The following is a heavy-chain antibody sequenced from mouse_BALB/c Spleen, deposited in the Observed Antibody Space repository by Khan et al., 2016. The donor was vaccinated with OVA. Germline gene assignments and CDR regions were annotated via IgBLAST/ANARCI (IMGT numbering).Heavy chain of an antibody. J-gene: IGHJ4*01. D-gene: IGHD1-1*01. CDR2: IGPGSSNA. V-gene: IGHV1S41*01. CDR1: GYTFTSYW. CDR3: ARENYYGRSCDAMDY. Sequence: DLVKPGASVKLSCKASGYTFTSYWINWIKQRPGQGLEWIGRIGPGSSNAYYNDMFKDKATLTVDTSYNTAYIQLSSLSSEDSAVYFCARENYYGRSCDAMDYWGQGTSVTVSA.